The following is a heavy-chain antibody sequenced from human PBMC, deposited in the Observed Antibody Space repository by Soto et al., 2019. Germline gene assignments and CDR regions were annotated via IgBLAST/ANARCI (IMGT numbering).Heavy chain of an antibody. CDR3: ARTHNGRRAVGTSSYYYYYMDV. CDR1: GFSLSTSGMC. J-gene: IGHJ6*03. V-gene: IGHV2-70*11. Sequence: SGPTLVNPTQTLTLTCTFSGFSLSTSGMCVSWIRQPPGKALEWLARIDWDDDRYYSASLKTRLTISKDSSRNQVVLTMTNMDPVDTGTYYCARTHNGRRAVGTSSYYYYYMDVWGKGTTVTVSS. D-gene: IGHD1-26*01. CDR2: IDWDDDR.